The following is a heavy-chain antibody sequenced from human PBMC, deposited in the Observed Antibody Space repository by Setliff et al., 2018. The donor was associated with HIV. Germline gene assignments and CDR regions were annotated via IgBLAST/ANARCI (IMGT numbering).Heavy chain of an antibody. CDR2: INQDGSGK. V-gene: IGHV3-7*01. J-gene: IGHJ5*02. CDR3: TREQT. Sequence: GGSLRLSCGGSGVTSSRYWMGWVRQAPGRGLEWVANINQDGSGKNYVASVKGRFTISRDKNSLYLQMDSLRAEDTAVYYCTREQTWGQGTLVTVSS. CDR1: GVTSSRYW.